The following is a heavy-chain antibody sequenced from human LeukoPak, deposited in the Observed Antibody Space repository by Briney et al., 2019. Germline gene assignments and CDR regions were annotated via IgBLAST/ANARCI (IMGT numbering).Heavy chain of an antibody. V-gene: IGHV4-34*01. Sequence: PSETLSLTCAVYGGSFSGYYWSWLRQPPGKGLDWLGEINHSGSTNYNPSLNSRVTISVDTSKNQFSLKLSSVTAADTAVYYCARGRAYSYGPDYWGQGTLVSVCS. CDR1: GGSFSGYY. CDR3: ARGRAYSYGPDY. J-gene: IGHJ4*02. CDR2: INHSGST. D-gene: IGHD5-18*01.